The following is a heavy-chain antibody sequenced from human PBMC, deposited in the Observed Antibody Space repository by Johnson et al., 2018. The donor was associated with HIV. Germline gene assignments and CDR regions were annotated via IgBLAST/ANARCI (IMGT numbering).Heavy chain of an antibody. CDR3: AKDRTGFDAFDI. V-gene: IGHV3-30-3*01. CDR2: ISYDGSNK. Sequence: QVQLVESGGGVVQPGRSLRLSCAASAFTFRSYSMHWVRQAPGKGLEWVAVISYDGSNKYYADSVKGRFTISRDNSKNTLYLQMNSLRAEDTAVYYCAKDRTGFDAFDIWGQGTMVTVSS. D-gene: IGHD1-1*01. J-gene: IGHJ3*02. CDR1: AFTFRSYS.